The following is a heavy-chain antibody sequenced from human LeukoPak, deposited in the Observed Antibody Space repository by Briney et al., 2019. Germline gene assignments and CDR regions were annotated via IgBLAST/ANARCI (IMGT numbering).Heavy chain of an antibody. J-gene: IGHJ4*02. Sequence: SVKVSCKASGGTLSSYAISWVRQAPGQGLEWMGGIIPIFGTANYAQKFQGRVTITADKSTSTAYMELSSLRSEDTAVYYCASCATYYDSSGPFDYWGQGTLVTVSS. CDR3: ASCATYYDSSGPFDY. D-gene: IGHD3-22*01. CDR1: GGTLSSYA. CDR2: IIPIFGTA. V-gene: IGHV1-69*06.